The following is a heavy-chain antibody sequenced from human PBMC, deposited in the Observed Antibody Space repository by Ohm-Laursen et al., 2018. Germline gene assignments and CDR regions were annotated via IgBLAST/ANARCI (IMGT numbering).Heavy chain of an antibody. Sequence: SLRLSCAASGFTFSSYGMHWVRQAPDKGLEWVAVISYDGSNKYYADSVKGRFTISRDNSKNTLYLQMNSLRAEDTAVYYCANAVARPDLWGRGTLVTVSS. CDR3: ANAVARPDL. CDR1: GFTFSSYG. D-gene: IGHD2-15*01. CDR2: ISYDGSNK. J-gene: IGHJ2*01. V-gene: IGHV3-30*18.